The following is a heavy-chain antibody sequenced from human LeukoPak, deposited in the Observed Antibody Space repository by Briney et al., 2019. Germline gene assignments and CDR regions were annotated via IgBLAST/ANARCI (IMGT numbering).Heavy chain of an antibody. CDR3: ARRGYSYGYDY. CDR2: IYYSGST. D-gene: IGHD5-18*01. J-gene: IGHJ4*02. Sequence: PPQTLSLTCTVSGGSISSGGYYWSWIRQPPGKGLEWIGYIYYSGSTNYNPSLKSRVTISVDTSKNQFSLKLSSVTAADTAVYYCARRGYSYGYDYWGQGTLVTVSS. V-gene: IGHV4-61*08. CDR1: GGSISSGGYY.